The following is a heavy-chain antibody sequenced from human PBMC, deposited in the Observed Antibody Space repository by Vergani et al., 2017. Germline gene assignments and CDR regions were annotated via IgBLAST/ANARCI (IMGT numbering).Heavy chain of an antibody. CDR3: AKTHSRGWYTPSDAFDI. J-gene: IGHJ3*02. V-gene: IGHV3-9*01. CDR2: ISWNSGSI. CDR1: GFTFDDYA. Sequence: EVQLVESGGGLVQPGRSLRLSCAASGFTFDDYAMHWVRQAPGKGLEWVSGISWNSGSIGYADSVKGRFTISRDNAKNSLYLQMNSLSAEDTALYYCAKTHSRGWYTPSDAFDIWGQGTMVTVSS. D-gene: IGHD6-19*01.